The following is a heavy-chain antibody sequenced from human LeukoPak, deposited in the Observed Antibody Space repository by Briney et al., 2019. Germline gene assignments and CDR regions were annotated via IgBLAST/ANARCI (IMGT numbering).Heavy chain of an antibody. CDR1: GFSLSTSGVG. Sequence: SGPTLVKPTQTLTLTSTFSGFSLSTSGVGVGWIRQPSGKALEWLALISWDDDNRYSPSLKSRLTFTKDTSKNQVVLTMTNMDPVDTATYYCAHTQTMVPFDYWGQGTLVTVSS. CDR2: ISWDDDN. D-gene: IGHD3-10*01. CDR3: AHTQTMVPFDY. J-gene: IGHJ4*02. V-gene: IGHV2-5*02.